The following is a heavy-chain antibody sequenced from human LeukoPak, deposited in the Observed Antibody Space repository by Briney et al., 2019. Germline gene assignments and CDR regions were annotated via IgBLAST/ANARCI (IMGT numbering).Heavy chain of an antibody. CDR1: GFTFSSYS. V-gene: IGHV3-48*01. J-gene: IGHJ4*02. Sequence: PGGSLRLSCAAPGFTFSSYSMNWVRQAPGKGLEWVSYISSSSSTIYYADSVKGRFTISRDNAKNSLYLQMNSLRAEDTAVYYCARDRLYSSGWESFDYWGQGTLVTVSS. D-gene: IGHD6-19*01. CDR3: ARDRLYSSGWESFDY. CDR2: ISSSSSTI.